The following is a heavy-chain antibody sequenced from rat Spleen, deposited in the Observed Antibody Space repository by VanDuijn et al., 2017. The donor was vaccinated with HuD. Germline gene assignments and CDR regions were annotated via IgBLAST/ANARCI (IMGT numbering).Heavy chain of an antibody. V-gene: IGHV5-46*01. CDR2: ITNSGGTT. Sequence: EVQLVESGGGLVQPGRSLKLSCAASGFTFSSFAMAWVRQAPTTGLEWVLSITNSGGTTYYRDSVKGRFTISIDNAKSTLYLQMDSLRSEDTATYYCTTLGSYWGQGVMVTVSS. D-gene: IGHD5-1*01. CDR1: GFTFSSFA. J-gene: IGHJ2*01. CDR3: TTLGSY.